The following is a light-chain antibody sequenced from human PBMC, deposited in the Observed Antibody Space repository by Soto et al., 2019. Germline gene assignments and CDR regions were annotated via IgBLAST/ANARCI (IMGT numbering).Light chain of an antibody. CDR1: QSVSRN. V-gene: IGKV3-15*01. CDR3: QEYHNWSLT. CDR2: SAS. Sequence: ETAMTQSPAALSVSPGEKITLSCRASQSVSRNLAWYQQRPGQTPRLVIYSASTRATGIPVRFSGSGCGTGYTLSISSRQSEDFAVSYCQEYHNWSLTVGGGTKVEIK. J-gene: IGKJ4*01.